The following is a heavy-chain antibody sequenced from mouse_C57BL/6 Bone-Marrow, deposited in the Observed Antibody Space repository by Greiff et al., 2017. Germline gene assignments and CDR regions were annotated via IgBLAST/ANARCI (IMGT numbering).Heavy chain of an antibody. CDR1: GYTFTDYY. J-gene: IGHJ3*01. CDR3: AREGFLDGYYVRFAY. Sequence: EVQLQQSGPVLVKPGASVKMSCKASGYTFTDYYMNWVKQSHGKSLEWIGVINPYNGGTSYNQKFKGKATLTVDKSSSTAYMELNSLTSEDSAVYYCAREGFLDGYYVRFAYWGQGTLVTVSA. V-gene: IGHV1-19*01. CDR2: INPYNGGT. D-gene: IGHD2-3*01.